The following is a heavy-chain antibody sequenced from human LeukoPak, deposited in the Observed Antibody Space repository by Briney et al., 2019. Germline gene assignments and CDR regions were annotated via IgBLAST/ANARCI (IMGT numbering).Heavy chain of an antibody. D-gene: IGHD2-8*01. V-gene: IGHV1-69*13. CDR1: GGTFRIYA. CDR3: AGCNDQTYYYYGMDV. Sequence: ASVQVSCKASGGTFRIYAISWVRQAPGQGLEWMGGIIPIFGTANYAQKFQGRVTITADESTSTAYMELSSLRSEDTAVYYCAGCNDQTYYYYGMDVWGKGTTVTVSS. J-gene: IGHJ6*04. CDR2: IIPIFGTA.